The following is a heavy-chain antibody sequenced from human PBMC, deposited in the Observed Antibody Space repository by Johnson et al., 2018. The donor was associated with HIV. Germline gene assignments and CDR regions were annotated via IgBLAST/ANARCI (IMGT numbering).Heavy chain of an antibody. J-gene: IGHJ3*02. CDR1: GFTFSSYG. Sequence: QVQLVGSGGGVVQPGGSLRLSCAASGFTFSSYGMHWVRQAPGKGLEWVAFIRYDGSNKYYADSVKGRFTISRDNSKNTLYLQMNSLRADDTAVYYCAKDRFTVTDAFDIWGQGTMVTVSS. CDR2: IRYDGSNK. V-gene: IGHV3-30*02. CDR3: AKDRFTVTDAFDI. D-gene: IGHD4-17*01.